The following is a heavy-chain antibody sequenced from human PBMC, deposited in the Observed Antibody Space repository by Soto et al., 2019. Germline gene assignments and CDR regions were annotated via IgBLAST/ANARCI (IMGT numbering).Heavy chain of an antibody. J-gene: IGHJ6*02. D-gene: IGHD2-2*01. Sequence: QVQLVQSGAEVKKPGASVKVSCKASGYTFTSYGISWVRQAPGQGLEWMGWISAYNGNTNYAQKLQGRVTMTTVTSTRTAYMELRGLRSDDTAVYYCARDTIYAYYYYYYGMDVWGQGTTVTVSS. CDR1: GYTFTSYG. CDR2: ISAYNGNT. CDR3: ARDTIYAYYYYYYGMDV. V-gene: IGHV1-18*04.